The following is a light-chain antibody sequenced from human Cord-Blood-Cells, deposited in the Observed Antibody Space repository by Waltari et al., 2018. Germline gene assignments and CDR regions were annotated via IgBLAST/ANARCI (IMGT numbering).Light chain of an antibody. Sequence: AIRMTQSPSSFSASTGDRVTITCRASQGIRSYLAWYQQKPEKAPQLLIYAASTLQSGVPSRFGGSGSGSDFTLTISCLQSEDFATYYCHQYYSYPLTFGPGTKVGI. J-gene: IGKJ3*01. V-gene: IGKV1-8*01. CDR2: AAS. CDR3: HQYYSYPLT. CDR1: QGIRSY.